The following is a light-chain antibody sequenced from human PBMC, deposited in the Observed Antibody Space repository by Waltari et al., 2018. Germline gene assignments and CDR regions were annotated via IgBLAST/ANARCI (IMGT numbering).Light chain of an antibody. CDR1: NLRSKS. Sequence: VLIQPPSESVAPGKTARITCGGTNLRSKSEPWYQQKPGQAPVLVIYYDSDRPSGIPERFSGTKSGNTATLTISRAEAGDEADYYCQVWDSSSDHVVFGGGTKLTVL. CDR2: YDS. CDR3: QVWDSSSDHVV. V-gene: IGLV3-21*04. J-gene: IGLJ2*01.